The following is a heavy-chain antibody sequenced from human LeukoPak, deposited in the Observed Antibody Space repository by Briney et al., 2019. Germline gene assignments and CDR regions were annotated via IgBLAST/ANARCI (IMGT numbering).Heavy chain of an antibody. D-gene: IGHD1-1*01. V-gene: IGHV4-39*01. CDR1: GDSFISDTYY. J-gene: IGHJ4*02. CDR3: ARGDTTGTTRLDY. CDR2: ISYTGST. Sequence: PSETLSLTCGVSGDSFISDTYYWGWIRQPPGKGLEWIGSISYTGSTHYSPSLKSRVTISVDTSRRQSSLRLTSVTAADTAVYYCARGDTTGTTRLDYWGQGTLVTVSS.